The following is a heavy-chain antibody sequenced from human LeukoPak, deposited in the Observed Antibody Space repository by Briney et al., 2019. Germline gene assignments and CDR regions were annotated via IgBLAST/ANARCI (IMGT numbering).Heavy chain of an antibody. J-gene: IGHJ4*02. V-gene: IGHV4-59*08. CDR3: ARDGSGYYRIDY. CDR2: VFHSGST. CDR1: GGSISSYY. D-gene: IGHD3-22*01. Sequence: SETLSLTCTVSGGSISSYYWSWIRQPPGKGLEWIGYVFHSGSTNYNPSLKSRVTISVDTSKNQFSLKLTSVTAADTAVYYCARDGSGYYRIDYWGQGTLVTVSS.